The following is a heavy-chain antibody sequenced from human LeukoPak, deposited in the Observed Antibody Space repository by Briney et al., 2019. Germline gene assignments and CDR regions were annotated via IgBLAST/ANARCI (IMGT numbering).Heavy chain of an antibody. CDR3: ARDRYSSGFKWFDP. V-gene: IGHV1-2*02. CDR2: INPNSGVT. Sequence: ASVKVSCKASGYTFTDYYIHWVRQAPGQGLEWMGWINPNSGVTNYAQKFQGRVTMTRDTSISTAYMELSRQGSDDTAVYYCARDRYSSGFKWFDPWGQGTLVTVSS. D-gene: IGHD5-18*01. J-gene: IGHJ5*02. CDR1: GYTFTDYY.